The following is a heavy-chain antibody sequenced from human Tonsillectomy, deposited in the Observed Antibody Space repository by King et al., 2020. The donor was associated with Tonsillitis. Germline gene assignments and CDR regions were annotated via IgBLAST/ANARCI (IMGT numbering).Heavy chain of an antibody. CDR2: ISYDGSNK. D-gene: IGHD3-10*01. V-gene: IGHV3-30*18. Sequence: QLVQSGGGVVQPGRSLRLSCAASGFTFSSYGMHWVRQAPGKGLEWVAVISYDGSNKYYADSVKGRFTISRDNSKNTLYLQMKSLRAEDTAVYYCAKGWLWFGELYHYYYGMDVWGQGTTVTVSS. CDR3: AKGWLWFGELYHYYYGMDV. CDR1: GFTFSSYG. J-gene: IGHJ6*02.